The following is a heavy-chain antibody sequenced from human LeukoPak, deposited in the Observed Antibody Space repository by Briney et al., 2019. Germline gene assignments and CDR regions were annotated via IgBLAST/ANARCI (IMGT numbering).Heavy chain of an antibody. CDR2: IDYSGGNT. D-gene: IGHD3-16*02. Sequence: PGGSLRLSCAASGFTFNNYVMSWVRQAPGKGLEWVSGIDYSGGNTNYADSVLGRFTVSRDNSKNTLHLQMNSLRTEDTAFYYCARVGSGSYLKGYFDYWGQGTLVSVSS. J-gene: IGHJ4*02. V-gene: IGHV3-23*01. CDR3: ARVGSGSYLKGYFDY. CDR1: GFTFNNYV.